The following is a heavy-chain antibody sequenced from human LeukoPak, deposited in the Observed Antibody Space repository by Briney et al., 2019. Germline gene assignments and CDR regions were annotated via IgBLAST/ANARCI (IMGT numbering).Heavy chain of an antibody. D-gene: IGHD5-12*01. CDR2: ISTSGNTI. J-gene: IGHJ4*02. CDR1: GFTFSDYN. Sequence: GGSLRLSCAASGFTFSDYNMNWLRQAPGKGLEWVSYISTSGNTIYYADPVKGRFTISRDNAKNSLYLQMNSLRAEDTAVYYCARENGYSGYADQIDYWGQGTLVTVSS. CDR3: ARENGYSGYADQIDY. V-gene: IGHV3-11*04.